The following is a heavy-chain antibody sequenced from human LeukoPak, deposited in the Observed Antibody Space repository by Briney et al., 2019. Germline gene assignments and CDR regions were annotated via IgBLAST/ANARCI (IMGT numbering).Heavy chain of an antibody. CDR2: IYYSGST. V-gene: IGHV4-39*01. Sequence: ASETLSLTCTVSGGSISSSSYYWGWIRQPPGKGLEWIGSIYYSGSTYYNPSLTSRVTISVDTSKNQFSLKLSSVTAADTAVYYCARDGSGSYYFDYWGQGTLVTVSS. J-gene: IGHJ4*02. CDR3: ARDGSGSYYFDY. CDR1: GGSISSSSYY. D-gene: IGHD3-10*01.